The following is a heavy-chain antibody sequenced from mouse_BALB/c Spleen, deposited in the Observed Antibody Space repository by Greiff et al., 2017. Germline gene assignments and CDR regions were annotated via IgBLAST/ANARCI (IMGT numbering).Heavy chain of an antibody. D-gene: IGHD2-14*01. CDR1: GYAFTNYW. J-gene: IGHJ2*01. CDR3: AREGVRRIDY. CDR2: IYPGSGNT. V-gene: IGHV1-63*01. Sequence: VQLQQSGAELVRPGTSVKISCKASGYAFTNYWLGWVKQRPGHGLEWIGDIYPGSGNTYYNEKFKGKATLTADKSSSTAYMQLSSLTSEDSAVYFCAREGVRRIDYWGQGTTLTVSS.